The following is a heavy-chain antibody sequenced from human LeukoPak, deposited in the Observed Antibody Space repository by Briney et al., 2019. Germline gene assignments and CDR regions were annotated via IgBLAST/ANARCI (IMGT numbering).Heavy chain of an antibody. Sequence: PGGSLRLSCAASGFTFSNAWMSWVRQAPGKGLEWVGRIKSKPDGGTTDYAAPVKGRFTISRDDSKNTLYLQMNSLKTEDTAVYYCTTVTTYYYDSSDLGFFDYWGQGTLVTVSS. CDR1: GFTFSNAW. V-gene: IGHV3-15*01. D-gene: IGHD3-22*01. J-gene: IGHJ4*02. CDR3: TTVTTYYYDSSDLGFFDY. CDR2: IKSKPDGGTT.